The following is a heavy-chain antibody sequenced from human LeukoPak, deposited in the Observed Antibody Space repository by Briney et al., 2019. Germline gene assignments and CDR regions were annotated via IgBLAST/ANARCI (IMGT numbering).Heavy chain of an antibody. D-gene: IGHD3-10*01. J-gene: IGHJ4*02. CDR2: ISSSSSYI. Sequence: GRSLRLSCAASGFTFSSYGMNWVRQAPGKGLEWVSSISSSSSYIYYADSVKGRFTISRDNAKNSLYLQMNSLRAEDTAVYYCARDLVVNYYGSGNYWGQGTLVTVSS. CDR1: GFTFSSYG. CDR3: ARDLVVNYYGSGNY. V-gene: IGHV3-21*01.